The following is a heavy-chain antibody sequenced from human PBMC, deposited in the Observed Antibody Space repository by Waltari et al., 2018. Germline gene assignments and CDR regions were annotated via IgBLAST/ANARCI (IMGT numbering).Heavy chain of an antibody. CDR1: GFTFSNYG. D-gene: IGHD3-22*01. Sequence: QVQLVESGGGVVQPGGSLRLSCAASGFTFSNYGIHWVRQVPGKGLEWGAFIWYDENNKHYADSVQGRFTISRDNSKNTVFLQMDRLTTDDTAVYYCAKGPDSSGYFSTWLDPWGQGILVTVSS. V-gene: IGHV3-30*02. J-gene: IGHJ5*02. CDR2: IWYDENNK. CDR3: AKGPDSSGYFSTWLDP.